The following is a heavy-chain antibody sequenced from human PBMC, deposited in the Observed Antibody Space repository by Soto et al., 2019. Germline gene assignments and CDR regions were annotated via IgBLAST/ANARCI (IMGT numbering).Heavy chain of an antibody. D-gene: IGHD6-19*01. CDR2: IYYSGST. V-gene: IGHV4-39*01. J-gene: IGHJ6*03. CDR1: GGSISSSSYY. Sequence: SETLSLTCTVSGGSISSSSYYWGWIRQPPGKGLEWIGSIYYSGSTYYNPSLKSRVTISVDTSKNQFSLKLSSVTAADTAVYYCARTEYSSGYYYYYMDVWGKGTTVTVSS. CDR3: ARTEYSSGYYYYYMDV.